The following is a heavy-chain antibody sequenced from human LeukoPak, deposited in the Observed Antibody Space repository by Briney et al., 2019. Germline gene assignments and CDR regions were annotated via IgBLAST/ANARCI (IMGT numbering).Heavy chain of an antibody. CDR1: GFTFSSYW. Sequence: GGSLRLSCAASGFTFSSYWMNWARKAPGKGLEWVASINHNGNVNYYVDSVKGRFTISRDNAKNSLYLQMSNLRAEDTAVYFCARGGGLDVWGQGATVTVSS. D-gene: IGHD3-16*01. CDR3: ARGGGLDV. CDR2: INHNGNVN. V-gene: IGHV3-7*03. J-gene: IGHJ6*02.